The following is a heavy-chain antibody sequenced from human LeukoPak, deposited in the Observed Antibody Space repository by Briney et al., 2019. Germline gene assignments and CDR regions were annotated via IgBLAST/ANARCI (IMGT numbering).Heavy chain of an antibody. CDR3: PKDPFRFTSRSGAYYFDY. V-gene: IGHV3-23*01. CDR1: GFTFSSYA. Sequence: PGGSLRLSCAASGFTFSSYAMSGGREGPGKGREWVSAIGGAGGSTYYAESVRGGVTISREDSKNTLYLQMNGVRAEDTAVYFCPKDPFRFTSRSGAYYFDYWRQGTLVTVSS. J-gene: IGHJ4*02. CDR2: IGGAGGST. D-gene: IGHD6-13*01.